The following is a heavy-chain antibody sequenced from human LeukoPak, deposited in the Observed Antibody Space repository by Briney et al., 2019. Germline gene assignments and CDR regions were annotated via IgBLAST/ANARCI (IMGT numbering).Heavy chain of an antibody. J-gene: IGHJ4*02. Sequence: GGSLRLSCETSGFAFSNHGLTWVRQAPGKGLEWVSFVSSSGSFKYYADSVRGRFTISRDNAENSLYLQMNSLRAEDTAVYYCARVDYGLLTGKHYYFDYWGQGTLVTVSS. CDR1: GFAFSNHG. CDR2: VSSSGSFK. CDR3: ARVDYGLLTGKHYYFDY. D-gene: IGHD3-9*01. V-gene: IGHV3-21*01.